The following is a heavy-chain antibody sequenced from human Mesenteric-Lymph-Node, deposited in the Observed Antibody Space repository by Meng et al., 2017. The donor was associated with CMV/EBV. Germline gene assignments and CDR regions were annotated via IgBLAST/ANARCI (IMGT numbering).Heavy chain of an antibody. CDR3: AKEIPSAGSGWAPIHYYGMDV. CDR1: GGTFSRYA. J-gene: IGHJ6*02. V-gene: IGHV1-69*13. Sequence: SVEVSCKASGGTFSRYAISWVRQAPGQGLEWMGGVIPLFGTANYAQKFQGRVTITADESTNTAYMELRSLRSEDTAVYYCAKEIPSAGSGWAPIHYYGMDVWGQGTTVTVSS. CDR2: VIPLFGTA. D-gene: IGHD3-10*01.